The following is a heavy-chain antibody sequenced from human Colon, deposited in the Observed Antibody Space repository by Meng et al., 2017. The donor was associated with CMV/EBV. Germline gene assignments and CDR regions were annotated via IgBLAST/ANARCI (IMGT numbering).Heavy chain of an antibody. V-gene: IGHV3-30-3*01. J-gene: IGHJ6*02. Sequence: GESLKISCAASGFTFSSYAMHWVRQAPGKGLEWVAVISYDGSNKYYADSVKGRFTISRDNSKNTLYLQMNSLRAEDTAVYYCARWVKSYYYGMDVWGQGTTVTVSS. CDR1: GFTFSSYA. CDR3: ARWVKSYYYGMDV. CDR2: ISYDGSNK.